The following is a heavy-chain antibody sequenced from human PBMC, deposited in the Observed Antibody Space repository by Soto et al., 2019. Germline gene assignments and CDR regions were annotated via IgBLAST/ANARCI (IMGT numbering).Heavy chain of an antibody. V-gene: IGHV3-23*01. J-gene: IGHJ6*04. CDR2: ISGSGGST. Sequence: GGSLRLSCAASGFTFSSYAMSWVRQAPGKGLEWVSAISGSGGSTYYADSVKGRFTISRDNSKNSLYLQMNSLRAEDTALYYCARGKRGPFTTLQTPVDIWGKGTTVTVSS. D-gene: IGHD1-1*01. CDR3: ARGKRGPFTTLQTPVDI. CDR1: GFTFSSYA.